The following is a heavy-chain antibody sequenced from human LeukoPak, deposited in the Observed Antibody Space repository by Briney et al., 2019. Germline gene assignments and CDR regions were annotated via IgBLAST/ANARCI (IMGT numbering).Heavy chain of an antibody. J-gene: IGHJ3*02. CDR3: ARNLAVANAFDI. D-gene: IGHD6-19*01. Sequence: GGSLRLSCAASGFTFSSYSMNWVRQAPGKGLEWVSSISSSSSYIYYADSVKGRFTISRDNAKNSLYLQMNSLRAEDTAVYYCARNLAVANAFDIWGQGTMVTVSS. CDR1: GFTFSSYS. CDR2: ISSSSSYI. V-gene: IGHV3-21*01.